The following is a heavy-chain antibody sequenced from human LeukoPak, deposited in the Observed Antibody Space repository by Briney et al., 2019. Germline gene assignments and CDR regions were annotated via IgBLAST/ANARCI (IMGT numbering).Heavy chain of an antibody. D-gene: IGHD4-23*01. CDR2: ISYDGSNK. CDR1: GFTFSSYA. V-gene: IGHV3-30-3*01. J-gene: IGHJ4*02. Sequence: PGGSLRLSCAASGFTFSSYAVHWVRQAPGKGLEWVAVISYDGSNKYYADSVKGRFTISRDNSKNTLYLQMNSLRAEDTAVYYCARESYYGGNSFDYWGQGTLVTVSS. CDR3: ARESYYGGNSFDY.